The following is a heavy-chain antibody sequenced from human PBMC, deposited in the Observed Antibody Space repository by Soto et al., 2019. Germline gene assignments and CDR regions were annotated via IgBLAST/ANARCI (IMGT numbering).Heavy chain of an antibody. Sequence: GESLKISCKGSGYSFSNYWIVWVRQMPVKGLEWVGIIYPGDSHTIYSPSFQGQVTISVDKSISTAYLQWSSLKASDTAIYYCAREGTALNKGYGMDVWAQGTTVTVSS. CDR3: AREGTALNKGYGMDV. CDR1: GYSFSNYW. J-gene: IGHJ6*02. D-gene: IGHD1-7*01. CDR2: IYPGDSHT. V-gene: IGHV5-51*01.